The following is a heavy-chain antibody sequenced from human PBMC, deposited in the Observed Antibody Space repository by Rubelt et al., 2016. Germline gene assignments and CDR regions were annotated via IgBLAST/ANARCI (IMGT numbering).Heavy chain of an antibody. CDR1: GFTFSSYA. Sequence: GFTFSSYAMHWVRQAPGKGLEWVAVISYDGSNKYYADSVKGRFTISRDNSKNSLYLQMDSLRAEDTAVYYCAKNQYYDFWSGPYFDYWGQGTLVTVSS. CDR2: ISYDGSNK. D-gene: IGHD3-3*01. J-gene: IGHJ4*02. CDR3: AKNQYYDFWSGPYFDY. V-gene: IGHV3-30-3*02.